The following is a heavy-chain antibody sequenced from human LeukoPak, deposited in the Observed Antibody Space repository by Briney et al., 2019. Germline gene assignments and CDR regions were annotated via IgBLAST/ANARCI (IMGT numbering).Heavy chain of an antibody. J-gene: IGHJ3*02. Sequence: VGSLRLSCAASGFTFSSYGMHWVRQAPGKGLEWVAVIWYDGSNKYYADSVKGRFTISRDNSKNTLYLQMNSLRAEDTAVYYCARGRELRDAFDIWGQGTMVTVS. CDR1: GFTFSSYG. D-gene: IGHD1-26*01. CDR3: ARGRELRDAFDI. CDR2: IWYDGSNK. V-gene: IGHV3-33*01.